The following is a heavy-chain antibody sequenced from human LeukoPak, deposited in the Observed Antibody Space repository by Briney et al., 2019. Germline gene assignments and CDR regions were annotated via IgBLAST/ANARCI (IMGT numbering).Heavy chain of an antibody. D-gene: IGHD3-3*01. CDR2: IRYDGSNK. V-gene: IGHV3-30*02. CDR1: GFTFSSYS. CDR3: AKGRHVLRFLEWSLDI. Sequence: GGSLRLSCAASGFTFSSYSMNWVRQAPGKGLEWVAFIRYDGSNKYYADSVKGRFTISRDNSKNTLYLQMNSLRAEDTAVYYCAKGRHVLRFLEWSLDIWGQGTMVTVSS. J-gene: IGHJ3*02.